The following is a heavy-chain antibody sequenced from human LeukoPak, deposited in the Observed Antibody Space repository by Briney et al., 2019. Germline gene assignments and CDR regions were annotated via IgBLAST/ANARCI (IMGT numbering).Heavy chain of an antibody. J-gene: IGHJ4*02. CDR1: GFTFSNHA. D-gene: IGHD3-3*01. V-gene: IGHV3-23*01. CDR2: ISDRGTSI. Sequence: PGGSLRLSCAASGFTFSNHAMTWVRQAPGKGLEWVSNISDRGTSINYAVSVKGRFSISRDNAKNTLYLQMNSLRDEDTAVYYCVRNDTSGVGLEYWGQGSLVPVSS. CDR3: VRNDTSGVGLEY.